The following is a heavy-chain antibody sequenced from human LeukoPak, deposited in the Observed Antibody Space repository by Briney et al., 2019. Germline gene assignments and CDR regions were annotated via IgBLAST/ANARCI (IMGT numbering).Heavy chain of an antibody. CDR3: ARDYSFWSGYFRPGYMDV. J-gene: IGHJ6*03. V-gene: IGHV3-20*04. Sequence: GGSLRLSCAASGFTFDDYGMSWVRQAPGKGLEWVSGINWNGGSTGYADSVKGRFTISRDNAKNSLYLQMNSLRAEDTALYYCARDYSFWSGYFRPGYMDVWGKGITVTVSS. CDR2: INWNGGST. D-gene: IGHD3-3*01. CDR1: GFTFDDYG.